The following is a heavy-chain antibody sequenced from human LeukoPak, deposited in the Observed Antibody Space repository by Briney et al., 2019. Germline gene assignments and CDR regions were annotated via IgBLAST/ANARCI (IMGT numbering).Heavy chain of an antibody. Sequence: GGSLRLSCAASGFTFSSYGMHWVRQAPGKGLEWVAFIRYDGSNKYYADSVKGRFTISRDNSKNTLYLQMNSLRAEDTAVYYCAKAVVRGVPYYYYYYMDVWGKGTTVTISS. CDR2: IRYDGSNK. V-gene: IGHV3-30*02. D-gene: IGHD2-21*01. CDR3: AKAVVRGVPYYYYYYMDV. CDR1: GFTFSSYG. J-gene: IGHJ6*03.